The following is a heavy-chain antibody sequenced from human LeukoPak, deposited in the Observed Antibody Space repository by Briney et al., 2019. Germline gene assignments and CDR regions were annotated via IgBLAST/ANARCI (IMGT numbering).Heavy chain of an antibody. CDR2: PLYRSQLWA. J-gene: IGHJ5*01. CDR1: GHNLSSNVAA. V-gene: IGHV6-1*01. CDR3: AREVAIIRGIRNWFDS. Sequence: SHTLSLIYVLSGHNLSSNVAAWRWTRQPRSRALEWLVKPLYRSQLWADSAPSVSSRITINRDTSKNQFSLHLDSVTPEDPAVYYCAREVAIIRGIRNWFDSWGPGILVTVSS. D-gene: IGHD3-10*01.